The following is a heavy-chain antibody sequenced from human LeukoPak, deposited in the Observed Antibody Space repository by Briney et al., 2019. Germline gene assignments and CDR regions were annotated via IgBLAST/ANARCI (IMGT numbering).Heavy chain of an antibody. CDR2: ITGRSGGT. D-gene: IGHD3-10*01. V-gene: IGHV3-23*01. CDR3: AKGSAQTGYYFDY. CDR1: GFTLSNYA. Sequence: PGGSLRLSCAASGFTLSNYAMSWVRQAPGKGLEWVSSITGRSGGTYYADPVKGRFTISRDTSRNTLHLQMSSLRAEDTASYYCAKGSAQTGYYFDYWGQGTLVTVSS. J-gene: IGHJ4*02.